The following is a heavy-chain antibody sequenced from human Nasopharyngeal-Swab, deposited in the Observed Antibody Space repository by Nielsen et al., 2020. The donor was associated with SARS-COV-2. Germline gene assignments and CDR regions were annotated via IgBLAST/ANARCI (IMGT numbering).Heavy chain of an antibody. V-gene: IGHV3-21*01. Sequence: GESLKISCAASGFTFSSYAMSWVRQAPGKGLEWVSSISGSSSRIYYADSVKGRFTISRDNANNSLYLQMNSLRADDTAVYYCVRDGALIQLWLLPHALDIWGQGTLVTVSS. CDR1: GFTFSSYA. CDR3: VRDGALIQLWLLPHALDI. D-gene: IGHD5-18*01. CDR2: ISGSSSRI. J-gene: IGHJ3*02.